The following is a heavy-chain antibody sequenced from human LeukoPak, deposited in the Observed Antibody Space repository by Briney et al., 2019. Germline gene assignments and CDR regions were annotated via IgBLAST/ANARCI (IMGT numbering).Heavy chain of an antibody. Sequence: GGSLRLSCAASGFTFGDYAIHWVRQAPGKGLEWVSGISWNSAIIGYADSVKGRFTISRDNAKNSLYLQMNSLRAEDTAFYYCAKADTAMITLMAFDIWGQGTMVTVSS. J-gene: IGHJ3*02. CDR1: GFTFGDYA. CDR3: AKADTAMITLMAFDI. CDR2: ISWNSAII. V-gene: IGHV3-9*01. D-gene: IGHD5-18*01.